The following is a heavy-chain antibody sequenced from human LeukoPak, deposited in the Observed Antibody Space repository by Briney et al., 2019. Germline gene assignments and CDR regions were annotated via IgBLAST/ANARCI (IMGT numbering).Heavy chain of an antibody. Sequence: GGSLRLSCAASGFTFSVYAMHWVRQAPGKGLEWVSYISRSSSSIYYADSVKGRFTISRDNARSSLYLQMNSLRDEDTAVYYCARPHQDYVWGSPDFWGQGTLVTVSS. V-gene: IGHV3-48*02. J-gene: IGHJ4*02. D-gene: IGHD3-16*01. CDR1: GFTFSVYA. CDR3: ARPHQDYVWGSPDF. CDR2: ISRSSSSI.